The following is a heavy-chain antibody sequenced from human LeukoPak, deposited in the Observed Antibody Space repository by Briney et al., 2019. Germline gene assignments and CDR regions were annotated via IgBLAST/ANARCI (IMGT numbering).Heavy chain of an antibody. Sequence: PSETLSLTCTVSGGSISSSSYYWGWIRQPPGKGLEWIGCIYYSGSTYYNPSLKSRVTISVDTSKNQFSLKLSSVTAADTAVYYCARHVEGYCTNGVCYWGPWGQGTLVTVSS. CDR3: ARHVEGYCTNGVCYWGP. D-gene: IGHD2-8*01. CDR2: IYYSGST. CDR1: GGSISSSSYY. J-gene: IGHJ5*02. V-gene: IGHV4-39*01.